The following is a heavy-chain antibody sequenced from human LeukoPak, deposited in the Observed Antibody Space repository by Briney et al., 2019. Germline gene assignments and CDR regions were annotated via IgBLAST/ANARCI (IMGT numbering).Heavy chain of an antibody. CDR3: ARKTYYYDTSPAGWFDT. Sequence: GGSLRLSCAASGFTFNTYWMSWVRQAPGKGLEWVANINQDGTSTNYVDSVKGRFTISRDNTKNSLYLQMNSPRVEDTAIYYCARKTYYYDTSPAGWFDTWGQGTLGTVSS. CDR1: GFTFNTYW. V-gene: IGHV3-7*01. J-gene: IGHJ5*02. D-gene: IGHD3-22*01. CDR2: INQDGTST.